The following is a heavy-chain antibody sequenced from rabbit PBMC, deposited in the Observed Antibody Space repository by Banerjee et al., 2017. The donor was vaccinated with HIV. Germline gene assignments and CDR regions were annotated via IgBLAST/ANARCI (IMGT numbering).Heavy chain of an antibody. V-gene: IGHV1S45*01. J-gene: IGHJ4*01. CDR3: ARADYAYGGQFKL. Sequence: QEQLVESGGDLVKPEGSLTLTCTASGFTFSSTYWMSWVRQAPGKGLEWIGWIKTTNDENYYASWAKGRFTISKTSSTTVDLKMTSLTVADTATYFCARADYAYGGQFKLWGQGTLVTVS. D-gene: IGHD6-1*01. CDR2: IKTTNDEN. CDR1: GFTFSSTYW.